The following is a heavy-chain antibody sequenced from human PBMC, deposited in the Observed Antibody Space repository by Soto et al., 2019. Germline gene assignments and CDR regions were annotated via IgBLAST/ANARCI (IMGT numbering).Heavy chain of an antibody. D-gene: IGHD6-19*01. CDR1: GSSISSDY. J-gene: IGHJ5*02. Sequence: PSETLSLACTVSGSSISSDYWSWIRQPPGKGLEWIGYIYYSGSTNYNPALKSRVTISGDTSKNQFSLKLSSVTAADTAVYYCARDREVAGHNLFYPWGNGSLVTVSS. V-gene: IGHV4-59*01. CDR3: ARDREVAGHNLFYP. CDR2: IYYSGST.